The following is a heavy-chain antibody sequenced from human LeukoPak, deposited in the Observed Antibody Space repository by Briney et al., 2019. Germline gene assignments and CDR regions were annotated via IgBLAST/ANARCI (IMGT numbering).Heavy chain of an antibody. Sequence: ASVKVSCKAAGYMFITYGISWVRQAPGQGLEWMGWSSAYNGNTKYAQKFQGRVTMTTDTSTSTAYMELRSLRSDDTAVYYRARDRRGSQQWYYFDYWGQGTLVTVSS. CDR2: SSAYNGNT. CDR3: ARDRRGSQQWYYFDY. V-gene: IGHV1-18*01. CDR1: GYMFITYG. J-gene: IGHJ4*02. D-gene: IGHD1-26*01.